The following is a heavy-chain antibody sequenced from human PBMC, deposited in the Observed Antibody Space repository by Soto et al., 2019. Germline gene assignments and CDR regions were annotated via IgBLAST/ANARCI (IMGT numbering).Heavy chain of an antibody. J-gene: IGHJ5*02. Sequence: SVKVSCKAPGGTFSSYAISWVRQAPGQGLEWMGGIIPIFGTANYAQKFQGRVTITADESTSTAYMELSSLRSEDTAVYYCTTGNQYSSSWYLDWFDPWGQGTLVTVSS. CDR1: GGTFSSYA. CDR3: TTGNQYSSSWYLDWFDP. D-gene: IGHD6-13*01. V-gene: IGHV1-69*13. CDR2: IIPIFGTA.